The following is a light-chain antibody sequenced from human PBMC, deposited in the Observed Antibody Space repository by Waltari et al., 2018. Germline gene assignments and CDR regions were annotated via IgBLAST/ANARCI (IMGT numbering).Light chain of an antibody. Sequence: QSALTQPASVSGSPGQSITISCTGTSSDVGGYNYVSWYPQHPGKAPKLIIYDVSNRPSGVSNRFSGSKSGNTASLTISGLQAEDEADYYCSSYTSRSTWVFGGGTKLTVL. J-gene: IGLJ2*01. CDR2: DVS. CDR1: SSDVGGYNY. CDR3: SSYTSRSTWV. V-gene: IGLV2-14*03.